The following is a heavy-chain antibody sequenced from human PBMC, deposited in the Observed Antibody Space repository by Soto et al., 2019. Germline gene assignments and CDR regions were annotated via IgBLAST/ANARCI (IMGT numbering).Heavy chain of an antibody. V-gene: IGHV1-3*04. Sequence: QVQLVQSGAEVKKPGASVRVSCKASGYIFTGYPMHWVRQAPGQSLEWMGWINTGTGNTKYSQNFQGRVTTSRDTSASTAYMELSSLRSEDTAMYYCTRDNTGLGDYWGQGTLVTVSS. D-gene: IGHD1-20*01. CDR3: TRDNTGLGDY. J-gene: IGHJ4*02. CDR2: INTGTGNT. CDR1: GYIFTGYP.